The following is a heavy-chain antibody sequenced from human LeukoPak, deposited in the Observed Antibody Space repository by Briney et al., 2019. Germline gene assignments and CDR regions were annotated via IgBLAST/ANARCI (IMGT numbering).Heavy chain of an antibody. V-gene: IGHV3-48*01. CDR1: GFTFSSYA. CDR2: ISSSSSTI. D-gene: IGHD4-17*01. Sequence: GGSLRLSCAASGFTFSSYAMNWVRQAPGKGLEWVSYISSSSSTIYYADSVKGRFTISRVNAKNSLYLQMNSLRAEDTAVYYCARPARLRYYYYGMDVWGQGTTVTVSS. J-gene: IGHJ6*02. CDR3: ARPARLRYYYYGMDV.